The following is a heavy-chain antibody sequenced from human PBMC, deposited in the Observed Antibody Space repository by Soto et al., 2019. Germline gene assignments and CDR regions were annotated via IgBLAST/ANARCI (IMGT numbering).Heavy chain of an antibody. CDR1: GFTFHNYG. V-gene: IGHV3-30*18. CDR3: AKDQGIAASHGID. CDR2: ISNDGSDK. J-gene: IGHJ3*01. Sequence: QVQLVESGGGVVQHGRSLRLSCAASGFTFHNYGMHWVRQAPGKGLEWVATISNDGSDKYYADYVKGRLTISRDNSKNTVYLQMNSLRAEETAVYYCAKDQGIAASHGIDWGQWTMVTVSS. D-gene: IGHD6-13*01.